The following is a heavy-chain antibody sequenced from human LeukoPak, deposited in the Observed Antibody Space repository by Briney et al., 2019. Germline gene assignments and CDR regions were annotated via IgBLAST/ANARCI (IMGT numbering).Heavy chain of an antibody. Sequence: GGSLRLSCAASGFTFSSYAMSWVRQAPGKGLEWVSAISGSGGSTYYADSVKGRFTTSRDNSKNTLYLQMNSLRAEDTAVYYCASDLGPAVAEPWGQGTLVTVSS. J-gene: IGHJ5*02. D-gene: IGHD6-19*01. CDR1: GFTFSSYA. CDR3: ASDLGPAVAEP. V-gene: IGHV3-23*01. CDR2: ISGSGGST.